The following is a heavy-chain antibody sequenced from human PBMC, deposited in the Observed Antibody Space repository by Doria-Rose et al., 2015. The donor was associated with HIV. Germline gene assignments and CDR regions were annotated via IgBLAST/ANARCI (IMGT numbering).Heavy chain of an antibody. D-gene: IGHD3-10*01. CDR3: VRDPRHYHNMRRYYAGWFDA. CDR2: VSGSGDET. Sequence: AVSGSGDETFYADSVKGRFTISRDNSKNTFFLQMTSLGVEDTALYYCVRDPRHYHNMRRYYAGWFDAWGQGTRVIVSS. J-gene: IGHJ5*02. V-gene: IGHV3-23*01.